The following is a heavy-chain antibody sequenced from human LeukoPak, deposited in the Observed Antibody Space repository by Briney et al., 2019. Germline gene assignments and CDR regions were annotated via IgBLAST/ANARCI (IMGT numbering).Heavy chain of an antibody. J-gene: IGHJ5*02. D-gene: IGHD3-16*01. CDR1: GGSFSGYY. Sequence: SETLSLTCAVYGGSFSGYYWSWIRQPPGKGLEWIGEINHSGGTNYNPSLKSRVIIAVDTSKNQLLHLLSSVTAADTAVYYCATRNIMITFGGVYNWFDPWGQGTLVTVSS. CDR3: ATRNIMITFGGVYNWFDP. CDR2: INHSGGT. V-gene: IGHV4-34*01.